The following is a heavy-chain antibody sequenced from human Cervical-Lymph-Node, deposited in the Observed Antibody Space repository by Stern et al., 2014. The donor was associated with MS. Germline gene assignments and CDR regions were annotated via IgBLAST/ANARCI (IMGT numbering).Heavy chain of an antibody. V-gene: IGHV7-4-1*02. J-gene: IGHJ4*02. D-gene: IGHD4-17*01. Sequence: QVQLVQSGSELKKPGASVKVSCKASGYSFTHFALNWVRHAPGQGLQWMGWINTNTGNPSYAQAFTGRVVFSLDTSVSTAYLQISSLKAEDTAVYYCARDPHDYGDRFDYWGQGTLVTVSS. CDR2: INTNTGNP. CDR3: ARDPHDYGDRFDY. CDR1: GYSFTHFA.